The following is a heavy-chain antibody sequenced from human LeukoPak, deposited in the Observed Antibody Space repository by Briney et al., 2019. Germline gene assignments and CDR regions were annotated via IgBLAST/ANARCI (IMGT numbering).Heavy chain of an antibody. CDR1: GGSISTYY. CDR2: IYYSGST. CDR3: ARGYSGSSYYFDV. D-gene: IGHD5-12*01. V-gene: IGHV4-59*01. Sequence: SETLSLTCIVFGGSISTYYWSWIRQPPGKGLEWIGYIYYSGSTNYNPSLESRVTISVDTSKNHFSLNVTSVTTADTAVYYCARGYSGSSYYFDVWGQGTLVTVSS. J-gene: IGHJ4*02.